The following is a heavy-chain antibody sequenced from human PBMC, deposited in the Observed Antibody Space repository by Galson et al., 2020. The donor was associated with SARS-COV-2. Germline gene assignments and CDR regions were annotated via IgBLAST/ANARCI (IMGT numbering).Heavy chain of an antibody. CDR2: ISYDGSNK. Sequence: TGGSLRLSCAASGFTFSSYAMHWVRQAPGKGLDWVAVISYDGSNKYYADSVKGRFTITRDNSKNTLYLQMNSLRAEDTAVYYCARASGHSYGYWDYYYGMDVWGQGTTVTVSS. J-gene: IGHJ6*02. D-gene: IGHD5-18*01. CDR1: GFTFSSYA. CDR3: ARASGHSYGYWDYYYGMDV. V-gene: IGHV3-30-3*01.